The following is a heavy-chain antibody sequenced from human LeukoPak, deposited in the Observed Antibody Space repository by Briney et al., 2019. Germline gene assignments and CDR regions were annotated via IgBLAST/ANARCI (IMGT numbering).Heavy chain of an antibody. V-gene: IGHV4-39*07. CDR2: IYYSGST. Sequence: NPSETLSLTCTVSGGSISSSSYYWGWIRQPPGKGLEWIGSIYYSGSTYYNPSLKSRVTISVDTSKNQFSLKLSSVTAADTAVYYCARVVSTVGDAFDIWGQGTMVTVSS. CDR3: ARVVSTVGDAFDI. D-gene: IGHD4-17*01. CDR1: GGSISSSSYY. J-gene: IGHJ3*02.